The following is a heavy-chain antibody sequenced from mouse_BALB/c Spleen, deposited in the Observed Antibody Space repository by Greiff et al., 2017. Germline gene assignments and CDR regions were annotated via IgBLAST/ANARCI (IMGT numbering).Heavy chain of an antibody. Sequence: QVTLKVSGPGILQPSQTLSLTCSFSGFSLSTSGMGVSWIRQPSGKGLEWLAHIYWDDDKRYNPSLKSRLTISKDTSRNQVFLKITSVDTADTATYYCARRGDYDEAWFAYWGQGTLVTVSA. V-gene: IGHV8-12*01. J-gene: IGHJ3*01. CDR2: IYWDDDK. CDR3: ARRGDYDEAWFAY. CDR1: GFSLSTSGMG. D-gene: IGHD2-4*01.